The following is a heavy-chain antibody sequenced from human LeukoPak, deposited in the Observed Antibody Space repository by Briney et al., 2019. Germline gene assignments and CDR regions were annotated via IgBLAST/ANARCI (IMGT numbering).Heavy chain of an antibody. CDR3: ARGDRLTYYYYYGMDV. Sequence: PGRSLRLSCIASGFTFSNYGMHWVRQAPGKGLEWVAVISYDGSNKYYADSVKGRFTISRDNSKNTLYLQMNSLRAEDTAVYYCARGDRLTYYYYYGMDVWGQGTTVTVSS. V-gene: IGHV3-30*03. CDR1: GFTFSNYG. CDR2: ISYDGSNK. J-gene: IGHJ6*02. D-gene: IGHD6-19*01.